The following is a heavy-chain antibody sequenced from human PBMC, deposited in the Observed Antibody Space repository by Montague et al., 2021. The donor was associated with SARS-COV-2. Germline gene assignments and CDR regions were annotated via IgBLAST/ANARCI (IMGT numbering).Heavy chain of an antibody. D-gene: IGHD3-22*01. CDR1: GFTFNDYG. J-gene: IGHJ3*02. V-gene: IGHV3-20*04. CDR3: ARDGTYYYDSSGYLGRGVGAFDI. Sequence: SLRLSCAVSGFTFNDYGMSWVRQVPGKGLEWVSGISRSGDSTAYGDSVKGRFTISRDNAKNSLYLQMNSLRAEDTALYYCARDGTYYYDSSGYLGRGVGAFDIWGQGTMVTVSS. CDR2: ISRSGDST.